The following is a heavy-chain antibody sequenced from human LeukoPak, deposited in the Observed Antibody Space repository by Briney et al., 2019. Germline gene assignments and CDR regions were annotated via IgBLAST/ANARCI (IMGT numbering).Heavy chain of an antibody. D-gene: IGHD2-15*01. CDR3: ARGRTPRYCSGGSCRNKWTNWFDP. Sequence: ASVKVSCKASGYTFTSYGISWVRQAPGQGLEWMGWMNPNSGNTGYAQKFQGRVTMTRNTSISTAYMELSSLRSEDTAVYYCARGRTPRYCSGGSCRNKWTNWFDPWGQGTLVTVSS. CDR1: GYTFTSYG. CDR2: MNPNSGNT. J-gene: IGHJ5*02. V-gene: IGHV1-8*02.